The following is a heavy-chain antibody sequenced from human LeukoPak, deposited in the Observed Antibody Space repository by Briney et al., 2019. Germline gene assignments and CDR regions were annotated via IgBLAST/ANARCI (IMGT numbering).Heavy chain of an antibody. CDR1: GFTFSSYS. J-gene: IGHJ3*01. Sequence: GGSLRLPCGVSGFTFSSYSMNWVRQAPGKGLEWVSSISSSSTYIYYADSVKGRFTISRDNAENSLYLQMNSLRAEDTAVYYCARAKQLLVPDAFDVWGQGTMVTVSS. CDR2: ISSSSTYI. D-gene: IGHD6-13*01. CDR3: ARAKQLLVPDAFDV. V-gene: IGHV3-21*01.